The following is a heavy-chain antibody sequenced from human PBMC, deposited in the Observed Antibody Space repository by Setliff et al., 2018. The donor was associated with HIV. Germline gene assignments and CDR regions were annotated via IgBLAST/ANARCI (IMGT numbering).Heavy chain of an antibody. CDR3: AKAVDRTGLHFDY. V-gene: IGHV3-33*06. J-gene: IGHJ4*02. Sequence: GGSLRLSCAASGFSFSQYGMHWVRQAPGKGLQWVAVMWYDGSKKYYADSVKGRFTISRDNSKNTLYLQMNSLRAEDTAVYYCAKAVDRTGLHFDYWGQGTLVTVSS. D-gene: IGHD1-1*01. CDR2: MWYDGSKK. CDR1: GFSFSQYG.